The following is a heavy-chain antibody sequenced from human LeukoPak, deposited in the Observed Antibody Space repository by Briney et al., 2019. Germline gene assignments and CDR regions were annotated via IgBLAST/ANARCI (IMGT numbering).Heavy chain of an antibody. CDR2: IRSNVHGGTT. CDR1: GFIFGDYA. V-gene: IGHV3-49*03. CDR3: TRRRSGYIDF. D-gene: IGHD4-17*01. Sequence: GGSLRLSCTASGFIFGDYAMSWFRQAPGKGLEWVGLIRSNVHGGTTEYAASVKGRFTISRDDSKRIAYLQMNSLKTEDTALYYCTRRRSGYIDFWGQGTLVTVSS. J-gene: IGHJ4*02.